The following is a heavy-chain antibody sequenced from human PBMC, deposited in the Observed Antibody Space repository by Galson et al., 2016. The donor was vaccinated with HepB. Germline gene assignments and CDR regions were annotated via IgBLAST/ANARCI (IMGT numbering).Heavy chain of an antibody. D-gene: IGHD6-19*01. CDR2: IGVSDYDT. CDR1: GFTFSAFA. V-gene: IGHV3-23*01. J-gene: IGHJ4*02. Sequence: SLRLSCAASGFTFSAFALNWVRQVPGKGLEWVARIGVSDYDTRYRDSVRGRFTISRDNSKSTLYLQINSLRTEDTALYYCAMKQGAVACRGDSFDYWGQGTMVTVSS. CDR3: AMKQGAVACRGDSFDY.